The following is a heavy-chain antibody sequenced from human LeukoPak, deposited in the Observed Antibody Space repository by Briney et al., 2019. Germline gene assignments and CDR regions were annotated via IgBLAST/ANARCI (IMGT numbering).Heavy chain of an antibody. J-gene: IGHJ6*03. CDR2: ISGSGGTT. CDR3: AKGVGGIYYYYYMDV. V-gene: IGHV3-23*01. D-gene: IGHD3-16*01. CDR1: GFAFRISA. Sequence: GGSLRLSCAASGFAFRISAMLWVRQAPGKGLEWVSAISGSGGTTYYADSVKGRFTISRDNSKSTLYLHMNSLRAEDTAVYYCAKGVGGIYYYYYMDVWGKGTTVTVSS.